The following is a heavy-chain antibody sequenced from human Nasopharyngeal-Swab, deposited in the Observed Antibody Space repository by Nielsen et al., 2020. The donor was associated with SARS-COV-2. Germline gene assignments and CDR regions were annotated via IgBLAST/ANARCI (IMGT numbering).Heavy chain of an antibody. D-gene: IGHD5-12*01. J-gene: IGHJ4*02. Sequence: GGSLRLSCAASGFTFSSYGMHWVRQAPSKGLEWVAVISYDGSNKYYADSVKGRFTISRDNSKNTLYLQMNSLRAEDTAVYYCAKAYDYDYWGQGTLVTVSS. CDR2: ISYDGSNK. CDR3: AKAYDYDY. V-gene: IGHV3-30*18. CDR1: GFTFSSYG.